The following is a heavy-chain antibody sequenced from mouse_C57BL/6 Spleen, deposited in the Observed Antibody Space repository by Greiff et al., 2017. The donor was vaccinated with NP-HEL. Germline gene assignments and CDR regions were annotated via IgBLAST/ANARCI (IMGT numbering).Heavy chain of an antibody. CDR1: GYTFTDYY. J-gene: IGHJ3*01. CDR3: ARFDYDRGFAY. CDR2: IYPGSGNT. D-gene: IGHD2-4*01. Sequence: QVHVKQSGAELVRPGASVKLSCKASGYTFTDYYINWVKQRPGQGLEWIARIYPGSGNTYYNEKFKGKATLTAEKSSSTAYMQLSSLTSEDSAVYFCARFDYDRGFAYWGQGTLVTVSA. V-gene: IGHV1-76*01.